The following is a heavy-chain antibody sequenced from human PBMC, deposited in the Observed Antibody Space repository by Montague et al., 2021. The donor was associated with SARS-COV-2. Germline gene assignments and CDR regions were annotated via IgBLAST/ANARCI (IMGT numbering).Heavy chain of an antibody. CDR3: ARDIAVAGLFDY. Sequence: SETLSLTCTVSGGSISSYYWSWIRQPPGKGLEWIGYIYYSGSTNYNPPLKSRVTISVDTSKNQFSLKLSSVTAADTAVYYCARDIAVAGLFDYWGQGTLVTVSS. CDR2: IYYSGST. D-gene: IGHD6-19*01. J-gene: IGHJ4*02. V-gene: IGHV4-59*12. CDR1: GGSISSYY.